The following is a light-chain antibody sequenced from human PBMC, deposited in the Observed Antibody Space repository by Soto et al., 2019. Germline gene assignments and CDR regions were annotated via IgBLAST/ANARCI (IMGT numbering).Light chain of an antibody. CDR2: GAS. V-gene: IGKV3-20*01. Sequence: EIVLTQSPGTLSLSPGERATLSCRASQRVRSNYIAWYQHKPGQAPRLPMNGASTRATGISDRVSGSGSGTDFSLTISRLEPEDFALYYCQHYDTSPSFTFGPGTKVDFK. CDR3: QHYDTSPSFT. CDR1: QRVRSNY. J-gene: IGKJ3*01.